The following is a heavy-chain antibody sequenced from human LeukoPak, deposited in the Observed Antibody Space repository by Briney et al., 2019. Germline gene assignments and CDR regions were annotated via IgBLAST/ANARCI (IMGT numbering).Heavy chain of an antibody. D-gene: IGHD6-19*01. CDR1: GGSISGYY. CDR3: TRHPYSSGWDIYC. V-gene: IGHV4-59*08. Sequence: SETLSLTCTVSGGSISGYYWSWIRPPPGKGLEWVGYLYNGGRTNYNPSLKSRVTVSVDTSKSQFSLKLNSVTAADTAVYYCTRHPYSSGWDIYCWGQGTLVTVSS. CDR2: LYNGGRT. J-gene: IGHJ4*02.